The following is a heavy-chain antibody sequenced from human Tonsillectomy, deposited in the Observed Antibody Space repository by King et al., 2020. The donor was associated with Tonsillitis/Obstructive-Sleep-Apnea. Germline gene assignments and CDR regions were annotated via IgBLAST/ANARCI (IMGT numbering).Heavy chain of an antibody. Sequence: QLQESGPGLVKPSQTLSLTCTVSGGSISSGGYYWSWIRQHPGKGLEWIGYIYYSGSTYYNPSLKSLVTISVDTSKNQFSLKLSSVTAADTAVYYCARAEYTDRISPPHWFDPWGQGTLVTVSS. V-gene: IGHV4-31*01. CDR1: GGSISSGGYY. CDR2: IYYSGST. D-gene: IGHD1-14*01. J-gene: IGHJ5*02. CDR3: ARAEYTDRISPPHWFDP.